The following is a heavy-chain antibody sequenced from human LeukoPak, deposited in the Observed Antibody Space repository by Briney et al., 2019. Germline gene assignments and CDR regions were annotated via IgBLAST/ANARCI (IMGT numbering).Heavy chain of an antibody. CDR2: IDANAKTT. V-gene: IGHV3-74*01. CDR3: LTVVETTIAAFDI. Sequence: GGSLRLSCAASGFTFSNYWLHWVRQAPGKGLVWVSRIDANAKTTSYADSVKGRFTISTDNAKKTLYLQMNSLRVEDTAVYYCLTVVETTIAAFDIWGQGTMVTVSS. J-gene: IGHJ3*02. CDR1: GFTFSNYW. D-gene: IGHD1-26*01.